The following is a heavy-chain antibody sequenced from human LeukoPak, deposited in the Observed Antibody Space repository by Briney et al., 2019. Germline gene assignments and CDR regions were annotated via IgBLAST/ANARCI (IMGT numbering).Heavy chain of an antibody. V-gene: IGHV4-59*03. Sequence: SETLSLTCSVSDVSIRTYYWSWIRQSPGQGLEWIGNIYYRGDINYNPSLKSRVIISIDTSKNQFSLKVTSLTAADTAVYYCATNKDWAEADWGQGTLVIVSS. J-gene: IGHJ4*02. D-gene: IGHD3/OR15-3a*01. CDR2: IYYRGDI. CDR3: ATNKDWAEAD. CDR1: DVSIRTYY.